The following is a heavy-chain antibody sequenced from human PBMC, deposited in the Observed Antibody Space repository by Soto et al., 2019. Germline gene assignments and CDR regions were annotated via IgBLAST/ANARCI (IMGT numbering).Heavy chain of an antibody. J-gene: IGHJ5*02. CDR3: AREMYSSLSSIWFDP. CDR2: INHSGST. V-gene: IGHV4-34*01. D-gene: IGHD6-13*01. Sequence: SETLSLTRAPYGGSFGGYYWSWIRQPPGKGLEWIGEINHSGSTNYNPSLKSRVTISVDTSKNQFSLKLSSVTPEDTAVYYCAREMYSSLSSIWFDPWGQGTLVTVS. CDR1: GGSFGGYY.